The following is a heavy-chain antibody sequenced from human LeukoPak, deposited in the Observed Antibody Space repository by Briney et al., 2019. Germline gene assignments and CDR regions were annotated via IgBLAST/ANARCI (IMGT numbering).Heavy chain of an antibody. CDR1: GGSISSGGYS. CDR2: IYHSGST. D-gene: IGHD2-21*02. J-gene: IGHJ4*02. Sequence: SSETLSLTCAVSGGSISSGGYSWRWIRQPPGKGLEWIGYIYHSGSTYYNPSLKSRVTISVDRSKNQFSLKLSSVTAADTAVYYCARGRLVTATEPSYYFDYWGQGTLVTVSS. V-gene: IGHV4-30-2*01. CDR3: ARGRLVTATEPSYYFDY.